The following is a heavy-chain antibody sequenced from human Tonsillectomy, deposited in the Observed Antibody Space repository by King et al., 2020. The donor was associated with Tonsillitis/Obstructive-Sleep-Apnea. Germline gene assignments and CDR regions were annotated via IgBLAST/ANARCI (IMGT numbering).Heavy chain of an antibody. CDR3: ARYSSGWFDGFDI. V-gene: IGHV4-59*01. D-gene: IGHD6-19*01. J-gene: IGHJ3*02. CDR2: IYYSGST. Sequence: QLQESGPGLVKPSETLSLTCTVSGGSISSYYWSCIRQPPGKGLEWIGSIYYSGSTNYNPSPNSRVTISVDTSKNQVSLKLSPVTAADTAVYYCARYSSGWFDGFDIWGQGTMVTVSS. CDR1: GGSISSYY.